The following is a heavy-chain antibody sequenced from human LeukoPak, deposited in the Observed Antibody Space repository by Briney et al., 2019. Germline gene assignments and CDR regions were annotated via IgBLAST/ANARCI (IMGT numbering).Heavy chain of an antibody. D-gene: IGHD3-10*01. Sequence: GGSLRLSCAASGFTFSSSSSYWMSWVRQAPGKGLEWVANIKQDGSEKYYVDSVKGRFTISRDNAKNSLYLQMNSLRAEDTAVYYCARALWFGETFPAYWGQGTLVTVSS. CDR3: ARALWFGETFPAY. J-gene: IGHJ4*02. V-gene: IGHV3-7*01. CDR2: IKQDGSEK. CDR1: GFTFSSSSSYW.